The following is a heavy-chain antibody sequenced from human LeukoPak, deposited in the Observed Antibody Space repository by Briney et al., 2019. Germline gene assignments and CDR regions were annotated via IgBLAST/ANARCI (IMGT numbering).Heavy chain of an antibody. CDR2: INPDSGVT. Sequence: ASVKVSCKASGYTFTGYNMHWVRQAPGQGLECMGWINPDSGVTNYVQKFQDRVRMTRDTSITTVYMEISRLRSDDTAVYYCARGESADYGDYAFAPFEYWGQGTLVTVSS. CDR3: ARGESADYGDYAFAPFEY. D-gene: IGHD4-17*01. V-gene: IGHV1-2*02. CDR1: GYTFTGYN. J-gene: IGHJ4*02.